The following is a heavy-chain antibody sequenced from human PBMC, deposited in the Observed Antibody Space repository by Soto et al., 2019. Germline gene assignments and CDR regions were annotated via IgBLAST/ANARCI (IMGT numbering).Heavy chain of an antibody. J-gene: IGHJ6*02. CDR2: IYPGDSDT. CDR3: ARHEYSSSPGVYYYGMDV. CDR1: GYSFTIYW. Sequence: GESLKISCKGSGYSFTIYWIGWVLQMPWKGLEWMGIIYPGDSDTRYSPSFQGQVTISADKSISTAYLQWSSLKASDTAMYYCARHEYSSSPGVYYYGMDVWGQGTTVTVSS. D-gene: IGHD6-6*01. V-gene: IGHV5-51*01.